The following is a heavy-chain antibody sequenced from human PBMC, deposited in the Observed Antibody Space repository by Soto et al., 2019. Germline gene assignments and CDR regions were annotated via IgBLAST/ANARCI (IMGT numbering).Heavy chain of an antibody. CDR1: GFIVSDTC. CDR3: AREPRYCRGGSCSITGDAFDI. J-gene: IGHJ3*02. CDR2: ISNRGDT. D-gene: IGHD2-15*01. V-gene: IGHV3-66*01. Sequence: PGGSMRHSCTASGFIVSDTCMNWVRQAQGKRLEWVSVISNRGDTHYADSVRGRFSLSRDIADNTLHLQMNNLRVEDTAVYYCAREPRYCRGGSCSITGDAFDIWGQGTMVTVSS.